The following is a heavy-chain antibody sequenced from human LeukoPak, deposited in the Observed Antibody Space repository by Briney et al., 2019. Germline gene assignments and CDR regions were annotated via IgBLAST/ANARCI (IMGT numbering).Heavy chain of an antibody. Sequence: GASLKISCKGSEYSFSSYWIGWVRQMPGKGLEWMGIIYPGDSDTRYSPSFRGQVTISADKTISTAYLQRSSLKASDTAMYYCARAPPRGTVTTFWYFDLWGRGTLVTVSS. V-gene: IGHV5-51*01. CDR1: EYSFSSYW. CDR2: IYPGDSDT. D-gene: IGHD4-17*01. CDR3: ARAPPRGTVTTFWYFDL. J-gene: IGHJ2*01.